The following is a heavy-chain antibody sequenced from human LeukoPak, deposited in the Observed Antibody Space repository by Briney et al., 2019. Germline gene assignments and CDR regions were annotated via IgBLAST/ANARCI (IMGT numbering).Heavy chain of an antibody. D-gene: IGHD6-13*01. CDR2: IIPIFGTA. CDR1: GGTFSNYA. J-gene: IGHJ3*02. V-gene: IGHV1-69*05. Sequence: ASVKVSCKASGGTFSNYAISWVRQAPGQGLEWMGGIIPIFGTANYAQEFQGRVTITTDESTSTVYMEVSSVRFEDTAVYYCAKDRASSSWSRDAFDIWGQGTVVTVSS. CDR3: AKDRASSSWSRDAFDI.